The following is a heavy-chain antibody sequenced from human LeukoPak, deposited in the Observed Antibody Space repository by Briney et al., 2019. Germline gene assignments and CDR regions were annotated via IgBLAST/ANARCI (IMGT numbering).Heavy chain of an antibody. CDR2: ISHSGST. J-gene: IGHJ4*02. CDR1: GESFRAYY. V-gene: IGHV4-34*01. Sequence: ASETLSLTCAVYGESFRAYYWTWLRQPPGKGLEWIGEISHSGSTNYNPSLKGRVTISVDTSKNQFSLKLSSVTAADTAVYYCARGAERRDSSFDYWGQGTLVTVSS. CDR3: ARGAERRDSSFDY. D-gene: IGHD2-21*01.